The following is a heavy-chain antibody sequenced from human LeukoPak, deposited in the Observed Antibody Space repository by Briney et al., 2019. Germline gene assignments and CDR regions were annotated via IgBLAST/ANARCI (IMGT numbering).Heavy chain of an antibody. CDR2: ISGSGGST. J-gene: IGHJ4*02. V-gene: IGHV3-23*01. CDR3: AKPLRTNLEAAVVFDY. Sequence: PGGSLRLSCAASGFTFSSYAMSWVRQAPGKGLEWVSAISGSGGSTYYADSVKGRFTISRDNSKNTLYLQMNSLRAEDTAVYYCAKPLRTNLEAAVVFDYWGQGTLVTVSS. CDR1: GFTFSSYA. D-gene: IGHD6-13*01.